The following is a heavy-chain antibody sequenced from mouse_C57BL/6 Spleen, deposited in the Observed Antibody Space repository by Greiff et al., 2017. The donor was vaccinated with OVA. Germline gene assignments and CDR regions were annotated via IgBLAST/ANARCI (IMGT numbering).Heavy chain of an antibody. CDR1: GYTFTSYG. CDR3: ARPGEGDYGSSSAWFAY. J-gene: IGHJ3*01. D-gene: IGHD1-1*01. CDR2: IYPRSGNT. Sequence: QVHVKQSGAELARPGASVKLSCKASGYTFTSYGISWVKQRTGQGLEWIGEIYPRSGNTYYNEKFKGKATLTADKSSSTAYMELRSLTSEDSAVYFCARPGEGDYGSSSAWFAYWGQGTLVTVSA. V-gene: IGHV1-81*01.